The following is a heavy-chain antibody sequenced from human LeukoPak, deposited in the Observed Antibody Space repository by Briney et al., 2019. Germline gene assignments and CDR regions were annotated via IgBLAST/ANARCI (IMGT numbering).Heavy chain of an antibody. CDR2: IGDSGGST. J-gene: IGHJ4*02. CDR1: GFTFSSYA. CDR3: ARDWSCDY. D-gene: IGHD1-26*01. Sequence: GGSLRLSCAASGFTFSSYAMTWVRQAPGKGPEWVSAIGDSGGSTSYADSVKGRFTISRDNSKNTLYLQMNSLRAEDTAVYSCARDWSCDYWGQGTLVTVSS. V-gene: IGHV3-23*01.